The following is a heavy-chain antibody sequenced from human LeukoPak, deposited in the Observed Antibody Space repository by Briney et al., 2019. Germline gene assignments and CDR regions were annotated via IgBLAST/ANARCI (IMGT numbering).Heavy chain of an antibody. CDR3: ARDRFGIAAEYMDV. J-gene: IGHJ6*03. D-gene: IGHD6-25*01. CDR2: IYTSGST. CDR1: GGSFSGYY. V-gene: IGHV4-4*07. Sequence: SETLSLTCAVYGGSFSGYYWSWIRQPAGKGLEWIGRIYTSGSTNYNPSLKSRVTISVDTSKNQFSLKLSSVTAADTAVYYCARDRFGIAAEYMDVWGKGTTVTVSS.